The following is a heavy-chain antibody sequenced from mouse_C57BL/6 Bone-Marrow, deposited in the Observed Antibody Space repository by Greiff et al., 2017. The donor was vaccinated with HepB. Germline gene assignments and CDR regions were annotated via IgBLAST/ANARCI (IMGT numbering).Heavy chain of an antibody. CDR3: ARLPYWYFDV. CDR1: GFTFSDYY. J-gene: IGHJ1*03. Sequence: EVKLVESGGGLVQPGGSLKLSCAASGFTFSDYYMYWVRQTPEKRLEWVAYISNGGGSTYYPDTVKGRFTISRENAKNTLYLQMSRLKSEDTAMYYCARLPYWYFDVWGTGTTVTVSS. V-gene: IGHV5-12*01. CDR2: ISNGGGST.